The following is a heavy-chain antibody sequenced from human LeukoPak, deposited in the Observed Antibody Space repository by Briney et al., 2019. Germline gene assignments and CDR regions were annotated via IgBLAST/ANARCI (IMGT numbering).Heavy chain of an antibody. CDR2: IYHSGST. D-gene: IGHD1-7*01. J-gene: IGHJ4*02. V-gene: IGHV4-30-2*01. CDR3: ARDQNWNYLKPYYFDY. Sequence: SETLSLTCAVSGGSISSGGYSWSWIRQPPGKGLEWIGYIYHSGSTYYNPSLKSRVTISVDRSKNQFSLKLSSVTAADTAVYYCARDQNWNYLKPYYFDYWGQGTLVTVSS. CDR1: GGSISSGGYS.